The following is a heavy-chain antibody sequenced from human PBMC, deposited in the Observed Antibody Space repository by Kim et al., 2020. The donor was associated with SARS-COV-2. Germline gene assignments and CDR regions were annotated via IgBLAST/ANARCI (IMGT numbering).Heavy chain of an antibody. Sequence: KFQGRVSITRDPSATTAYMELSGLVSEDTAVYYCAREAVAGSFDYWGQGTLVTVSS. CDR3: AREAVAGSFDY. V-gene: IGHV1-3*01. J-gene: IGHJ4*02. D-gene: IGHD6-19*01.